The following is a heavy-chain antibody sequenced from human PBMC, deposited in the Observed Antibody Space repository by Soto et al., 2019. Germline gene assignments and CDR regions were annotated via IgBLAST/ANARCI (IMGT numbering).Heavy chain of an antibody. CDR2: IYYSGST. Sequence: SETLSLTCTVSGGSISSYYWSWIRQPPGKGLEWIGYIYYSGSTNYNPSLKSRVTISVDTSKNQFSLKLSSVTAADTAVYYCARHRKVVSFNYDYIWGSSRDPDAFDIWGQGTMVTVSS. CDR1: GGSISSYY. CDR3: ARHRKVVSFNYDYIWGSSRDPDAFDI. J-gene: IGHJ3*02. V-gene: IGHV4-59*08. D-gene: IGHD3-16*01.